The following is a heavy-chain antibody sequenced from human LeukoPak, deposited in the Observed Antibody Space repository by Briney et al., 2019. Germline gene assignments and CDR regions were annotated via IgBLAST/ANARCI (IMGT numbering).Heavy chain of an antibody. V-gene: IGHV3-23*01. CDR2: ISGSGGST. D-gene: IGHD6-13*01. J-gene: IGHJ5*02. CDR3: AKAAGYSSSWYWFDP. CDR1: GFTFSSYA. Sequence: SGGSLRLSCAASGFTFSSYAMSWVRQAPGKGLEWVSAISGSGGSTYYADSVKGRFTISRDNSKNTLYLQMNSLRAEDTAVYYCAKAAGYSSSWYWFDPWGQGTLVTVSS.